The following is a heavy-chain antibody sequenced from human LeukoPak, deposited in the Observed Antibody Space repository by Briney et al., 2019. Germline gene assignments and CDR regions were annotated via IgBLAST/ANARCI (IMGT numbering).Heavy chain of an antibody. CDR1: GFTFSSYA. V-gene: IGHV3-30-3*01. CDR2: ISYDGSNK. Sequence: GGSLRLSCAASGFTFSSYAMHWVRQAPGKGLEWVAVISYDGSNKYYADSVKGRFTISRDNSKNTLYLQMNSLRAEDTAVYYCARGRRSYYAEDYWGQGTLVTVSS. J-gene: IGHJ4*02. CDR3: ARGRRSYYAEDY. D-gene: IGHD1-26*01.